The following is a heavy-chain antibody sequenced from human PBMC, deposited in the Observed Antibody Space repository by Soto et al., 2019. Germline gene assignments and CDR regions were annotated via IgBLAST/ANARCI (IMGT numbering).Heavy chain of an antibody. J-gene: IGHJ6*02. D-gene: IGHD3-22*01. Sequence: QVQLVQSGAEVKKPGSSVKVSCKASGGTFSSYAISWVRQAPGQGLAWMGGIIPIFGTANYAQKFQGRVTITADESTSTAYMELSSLRSEDTAVYYCARVYYYDSSGYYNVYYYYGMDVWGQGTTVTVSS. CDR1: GGTFSSYA. V-gene: IGHV1-69*01. CDR2: IIPIFGTA. CDR3: ARVYYYDSSGYYNVYYYYGMDV.